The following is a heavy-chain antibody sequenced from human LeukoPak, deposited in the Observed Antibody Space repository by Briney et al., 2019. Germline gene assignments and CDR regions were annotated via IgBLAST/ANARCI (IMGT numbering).Heavy chain of an antibody. CDR2: IHDSGST. CDR1: GASITSTYW. CDR3: ATRATAGPW. J-gene: IGHJ4*02. D-gene: IGHD6-13*01. V-gene: IGHV4-4*02. Sequence: GTPSLTCAVSGASITSTYWSTWVRQPPGKGLEWIGEIHDSGSTNYNPSLKSRVTMSVDKSRNQFSLNLTSVTAADTAVYYCATRATAGPWWGQGTLVTVSS.